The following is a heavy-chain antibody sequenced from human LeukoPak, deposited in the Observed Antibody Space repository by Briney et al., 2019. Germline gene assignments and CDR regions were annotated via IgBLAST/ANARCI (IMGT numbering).Heavy chain of an antibody. CDR3: ARDLLPRYKGAFDI. D-gene: IGHD5-24*01. V-gene: IGHV3-21*01. J-gene: IGHJ3*02. CDR1: GFTFSTYS. CDR2: ISSSSSYI. Sequence: NPGGSLRLSCAASGFTFSTYSMNWVRQAPRKGLEWVSSISSSSSYIYYADSVKGRFTISRDNAKNSLYLQMNSLRAEDTSVYYCARDLLPRYKGAFDIWGQGTMVTVSS.